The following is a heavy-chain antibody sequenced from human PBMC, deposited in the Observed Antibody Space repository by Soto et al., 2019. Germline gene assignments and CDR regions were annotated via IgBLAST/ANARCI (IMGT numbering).Heavy chain of an antibody. CDR1: GGTFSSYT. D-gene: IGHD1-1*01. CDR2: IIPMFGAA. CDR3: ARGLEWFDP. J-gene: IGHJ5*02. Sequence: QVQLVQSGAEVKKPGSSVKVSCKASGGTFSSYTISWVRQAPGQGLEWMGGIIPMFGAANYAEKFQGRVTITADESTSTTYTSTAYMELSSLRSEDTAVDYCARGLEWFDPWGQGTLVTVSS. V-gene: IGHV1-69*12.